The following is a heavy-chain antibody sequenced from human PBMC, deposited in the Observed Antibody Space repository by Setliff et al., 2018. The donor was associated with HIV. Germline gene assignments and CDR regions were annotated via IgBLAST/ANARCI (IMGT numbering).Heavy chain of an antibody. CDR1: GYTLNNYA. CDR2: INTKTGYP. J-gene: IGHJ4*02. V-gene: IGHV7-4-1*02. Sequence: KVSCKASGYTLNNYAMNWVRQAPGQGFEWLGWINTKTGYPTYAQDFTGRLVFSLDTSVNTAFVQISSLKAEDTAVYYCARDGGNGVDYWGQGTLVTVSS. CDR3: ARDGGNGVDY. D-gene: IGHD4-4*01.